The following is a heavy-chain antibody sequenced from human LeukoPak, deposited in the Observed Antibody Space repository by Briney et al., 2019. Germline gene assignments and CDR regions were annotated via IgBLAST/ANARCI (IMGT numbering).Heavy chain of an antibody. CDR1: GFTFSSYA. CDR2: ISYDGSNK. CDR3: ARARYCNSTSCYNSAFAI. D-gene: IGHD2-2*02. V-gene: IGHV3-30*14. Sequence: PGRSLRLSCAASGFTFSSYAMHWVRQAPGKGLEWVAVISYDGSNKYYADSVKGRFTISRENAKNSLYLQMNSLRAGDTAVYYCARARYCNSTSCYNSAFAIWGQGTMVTVSS. J-gene: IGHJ3*02.